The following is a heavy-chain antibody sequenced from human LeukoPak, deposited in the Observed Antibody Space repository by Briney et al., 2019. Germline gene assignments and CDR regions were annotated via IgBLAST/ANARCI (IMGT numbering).Heavy chain of an antibody. CDR3: ARGGEMASAFDI. Sequence: PSETQCLTCAVSGGSISSVGYSWSWIRQPPEKGLEWIGYIYLSGSTYYNPSLKSRVTISVDRSKNQFSLKLSSVTAADTAVYYCARGGEMASAFDIWGQGTIVTVSS. CDR2: IYLSGST. J-gene: IGHJ3*02. D-gene: IGHD5-24*01. CDR1: GGSISSVGYS. V-gene: IGHV4-30-2*01.